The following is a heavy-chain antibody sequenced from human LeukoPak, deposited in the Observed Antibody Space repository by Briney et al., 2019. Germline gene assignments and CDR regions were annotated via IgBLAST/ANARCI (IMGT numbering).Heavy chain of an antibody. CDR1: GFTFSTYW. V-gene: IGHV3-74*01. CDR3: ARAPSEIGGYYPEYFRH. J-gene: IGHJ1*01. CDR2: IKSDGST. Sequence: QTGGSLRLSCAASGFTFSTYWMHWVRQAPRKGLVWVSRIKSDGSTNYADSVKGRFTISRDNAKNTVSLQMNSLRPEDRGVYYCARAPSEIGGYYPEYFRHWGKGTLVTVSS. D-gene: IGHD3-22*01.